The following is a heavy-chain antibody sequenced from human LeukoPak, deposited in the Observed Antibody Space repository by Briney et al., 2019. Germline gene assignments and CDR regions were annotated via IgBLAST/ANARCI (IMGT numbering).Heavy chain of an antibody. CDR1: GYTFTSYD. D-gene: IGHD6-19*01. CDR2: MNPNSGNT. Sequence: ASVKVSCKASGYTFTSYDINWVRQATGQGLEWMGWMNPNSGNTGYAQKFQGRVTMTRNTSISTAYMELSSLRSEDTAVYYCARLSSGWYFNYYYYRDVGGKGTRVTISS. V-gene: IGHV1-8*01. J-gene: IGHJ6*03. CDR3: ARLSSGWYFNYYYYRDV.